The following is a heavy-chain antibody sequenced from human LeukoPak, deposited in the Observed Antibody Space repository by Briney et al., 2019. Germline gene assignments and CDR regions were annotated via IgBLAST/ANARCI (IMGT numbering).Heavy chain of an antibody. CDR3: AIPPLSGTGSSRPLAEIDV. CDR1: GFRFSSYS. V-gene: IGHV3-48*04. J-gene: IGHJ6*02. Sequence: SGGSLRLSCAASGFRFSSYSMNWVRQARGKGLEWVSYISHTGSTMSYADSVKGRFTISRDNARNSLHLQMNSLRAEDTAVYYCAIPPLSGTGSSRPLAEIDVWGQGTMVTVSS. CDR2: ISHTGSTM. D-gene: IGHD3-10*01.